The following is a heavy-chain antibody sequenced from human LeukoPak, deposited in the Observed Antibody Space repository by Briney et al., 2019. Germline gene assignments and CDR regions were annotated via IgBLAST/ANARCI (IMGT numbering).Heavy chain of an antibody. CDR2: IYTSGRT. J-gene: IGHJ4*02. Sequence: SETLSLTCTVSGGSISSGSYYWNWIRQPAGKGLEWIGRIYTSGRTNYNPSLKSRVTISVDTSKNQFSLKLSSVTAADTAVYYCAREYYDILTGFVPFDYWGQGTLVTVSS. CDR1: GGSISSGSYY. CDR3: AREYYDILTGFVPFDY. D-gene: IGHD3-9*01. V-gene: IGHV4-61*02.